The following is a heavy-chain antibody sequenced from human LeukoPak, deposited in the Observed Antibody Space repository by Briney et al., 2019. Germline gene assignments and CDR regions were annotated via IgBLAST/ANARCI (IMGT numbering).Heavy chain of an antibody. V-gene: IGHV1-2*06. D-gene: IGHD2-15*01. CDR1: GYTFTGYY. CDR3: ARDRARYCSGGSCPLDY. CDR2: INPNSGGT. Sequence: ASVKVSCKASGYTFTGYYMHWVRQAPGQGLERMGRINPNSGGTNYAQKFQGRVTMTRDTSISTAYMELSRLRSDDTAVYYCARDRARYCSGGSCPLDYWGQGTLVTVSS. J-gene: IGHJ4*02.